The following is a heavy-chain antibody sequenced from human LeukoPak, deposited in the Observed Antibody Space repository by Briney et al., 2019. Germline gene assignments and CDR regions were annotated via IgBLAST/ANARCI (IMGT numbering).Heavy chain of an antibody. V-gene: IGHV1-2*02. J-gene: IGHJ6*02. CDR1: GYTFTGYY. Sequence: AASVKVSCKASGYTFTGYYMHWVRQAPGQGLEGMGWINPNSGGTNYAQKFQGRVTMTRDTSISTAYMELSRLRSDDTAVYYCARTPLSTYGSGSDYGMDVWGQGTTVTVSS. CDR3: ARTPLSTYGSGSDYGMDV. CDR2: INPNSGGT. D-gene: IGHD3-10*01.